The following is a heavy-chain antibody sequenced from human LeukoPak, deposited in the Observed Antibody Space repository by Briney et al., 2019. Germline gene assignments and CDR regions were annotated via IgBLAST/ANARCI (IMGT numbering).Heavy chain of an antibody. CDR3: ARDPTVDAFGI. CDR1: GGSFSGYY. D-gene: IGHD4-17*01. Sequence: SETLSLTCAVYGGSFSGYYWSWIRQPPGKGLEWIGEINHSGSTNYNPSLKSRVTISVDTSKNQFSLKLSSVTAADTAVYYCARDPTVDAFGIWGQGTMVTVSS. CDR2: INHSGST. V-gene: IGHV4-34*01. J-gene: IGHJ3*02.